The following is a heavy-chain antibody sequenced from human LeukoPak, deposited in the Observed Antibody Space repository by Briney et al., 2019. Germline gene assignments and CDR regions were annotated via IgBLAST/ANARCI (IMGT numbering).Heavy chain of an antibody. D-gene: IGHD1-26*01. CDR3: ARSRGSGRSAYYFDY. Sequence: SETLSLTCTVSGASINNSYWSWIRQPAGRGLEWIGRIYNSGDTNYNPSLKSRATMSLDNAKNQFSLKLSSVTAADTAVYYCARSRGSGRSAYYFDYWGQGTLVTVSS. CDR2: IYNSGDT. V-gene: IGHV4-4*07. J-gene: IGHJ4*02. CDR1: GASINNSY.